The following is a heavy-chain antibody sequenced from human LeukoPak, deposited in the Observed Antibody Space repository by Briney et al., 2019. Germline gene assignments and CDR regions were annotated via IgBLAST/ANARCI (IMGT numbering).Heavy chain of an antibody. Sequence: GGSLRLSCAASGFTFSTYWMSWVRQAPGKGLEWVANIKEDGSEKNYVDSVKGRFTISRDNAKDSLYLQMNSLRAEDTAVYYCARDSNYYDSSAYYDAFDIWGQRTMVTVSS. CDR2: IKEDGSEK. CDR3: ARDSNYYDSSAYYDAFDI. D-gene: IGHD3-22*01. J-gene: IGHJ3*02. V-gene: IGHV3-7*05. CDR1: GFTFSTYW.